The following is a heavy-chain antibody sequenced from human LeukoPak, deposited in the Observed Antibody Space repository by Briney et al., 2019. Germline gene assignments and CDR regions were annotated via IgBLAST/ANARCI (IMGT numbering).Heavy chain of an antibody. CDR2: ISTSSTYI. Sequence: PGGSLRLSCAASGFTFSTYSMNWVRQAPGKGLEWVSSISTSSTYIYYADSVKGRFTISRDNAKNSLYLQMNSLRAEDTAVYYCARSDYYDSSRYYHGYWGQGTLVTVSS. D-gene: IGHD3-22*01. CDR1: GFTFSTYS. V-gene: IGHV3-21*01. CDR3: ARSDYYDSSRYYHGY. J-gene: IGHJ4*02.